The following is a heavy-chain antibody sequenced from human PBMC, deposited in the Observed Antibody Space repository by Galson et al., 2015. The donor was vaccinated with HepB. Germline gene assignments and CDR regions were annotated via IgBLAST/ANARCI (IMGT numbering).Heavy chain of an antibody. J-gene: IGHJ4*02. D-gene: IGHD3-3*01. Sequence: SVKVSCKASGYTFTSYYMNWVRQAPGQGLEWMGIINPSGGSTSYAQKFQGRVTMTRDTSTSTVYMELSSLRSEDTAVYYCARDGSNYDFWRRAYYFDYWGQGTLVTVSS. CDR3: ARDGSNYDFWRRAYYFDY. V-gene: IGHV1-46*01. CDR1: GYTFTSYY. CDR2: INPSGGST.